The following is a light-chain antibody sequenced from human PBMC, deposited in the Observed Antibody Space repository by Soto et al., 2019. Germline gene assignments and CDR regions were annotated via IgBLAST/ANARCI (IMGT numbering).Light chain of an antibody. CDR2: DPS. CDR1: QGISSA. Sequence: AIQLTQSPSSLSASVGDRVSITCRASQGISSALAWSQHKPWKAPKILIYDPSSLQSWVPSRFSGSESGTECTLTISSLQPEDVATYYCQQLKTYPFPFGQGTRLEMK. V-gene: IGKV1-13*02. J-gene: IGKJ5*01. CDR3: QQLKTYPFP.